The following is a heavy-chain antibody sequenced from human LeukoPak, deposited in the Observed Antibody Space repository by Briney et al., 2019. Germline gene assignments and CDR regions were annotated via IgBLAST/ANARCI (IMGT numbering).Heavy chain of an antibody. CDR1: GFTFSSYS. CDR2: ISSSSSTI. Sequence: GGSLRLSCAASGFTFSSYSMNWVRQAPGKGLEWVSYISSSSSTIYYADSVKGRFTISRDNAKNSLYLQMNSLRAEDTAVYYCARDLDYGDYVIGFDYWGQGTLVTVSS. J-gene: IGHJ4*02. V-gene: IGHV3-48*01. D-gene: IGHD4-17*01. CDR3: ARDLDYGDYVIGFDY.